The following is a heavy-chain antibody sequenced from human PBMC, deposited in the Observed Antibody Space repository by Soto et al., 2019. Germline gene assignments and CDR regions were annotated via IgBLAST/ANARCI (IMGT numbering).Heavy chain of an antibody. CDR2: IYYTGST. Sequence: QVQLQESGPGLVKPSETLSLTCSVSGASISSYYWSWIRQSPGKGLEWIGDIYYTGSTNYNPSLKSRVTISIDTANNQFSLKLTSVTAADTAVYYCASVPLLLGYSSPGRTWFDPWGQGTLVTVSS. D-gene: IGHD6-13*01. V-gene: IGHV4-59*08. CDR1: GASISSYY. CDR3: ASVPLLLGYSSPGRTWFDP. J-gene: IGHJ5*02.